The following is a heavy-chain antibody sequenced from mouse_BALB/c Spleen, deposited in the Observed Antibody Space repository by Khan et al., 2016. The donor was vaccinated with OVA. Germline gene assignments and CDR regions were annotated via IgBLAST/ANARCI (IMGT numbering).Heavy chain of an antibody. CDR1: GYSITSEYA. Sequence: EVQLVESGPGLVKPSQSLSLTCTVTGYSITSEYAWNWIRQFPGNKLEWMGYINYSGNTRFNPSLKSRTSITRDTSKNQFFLQLNSVTTEDTATYYSARKDYYDYDPFTYWGQGTLVTVSA. CDR2: INYSGNT. V-gene: IGHV3-2*02. D-gene: IGHD2-4*01. J-gene: IGHJ3*01. CDR3: ARKDYYDYDPFTY.